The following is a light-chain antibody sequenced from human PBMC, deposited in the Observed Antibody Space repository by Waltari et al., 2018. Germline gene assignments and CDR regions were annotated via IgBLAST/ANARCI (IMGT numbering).Light chain of an antibody. CDR2: KAN. J-gene: IGLJ3*02. CDR1: SGSPSSTSS. V-gene: IGLV8-61*01. Sequence: TVVTQEPSLSVSPGGPVTLTCALRSGSPSSTSSASWYQQSPGQTPRTLVYKANIRSSGVPDRFSGSVLGNKAVLIITGAQAEDESTYYCLLYMGSGIWVFGGGTKLTVL. CDR3: LLYMGSGIWV.